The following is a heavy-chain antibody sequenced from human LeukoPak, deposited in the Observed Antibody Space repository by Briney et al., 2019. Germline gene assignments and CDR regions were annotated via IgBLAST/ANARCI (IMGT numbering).Heavy chain of an antibody. CDR3: ATATTVTTLPHDY. J-gene: IGHJ4*02. Sequence: GASVKVSCKVSGYTLTELSMHWVRQAPGKGLEWMGGFDPEDVETIYAQKFQGRVTMTEDTSTDTAYMNLSSLRSEDTAVYYCATATTVTTLPHDYWGQGTLVTVSS. CDR1: GYTLTELS. D-gene: IGHD4-17*01. CDR2: FDPEDVET. V-gene: IGHV1-24*01.